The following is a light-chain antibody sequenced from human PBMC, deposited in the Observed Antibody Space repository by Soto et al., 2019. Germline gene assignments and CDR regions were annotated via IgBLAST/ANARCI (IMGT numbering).Light chain of an antibody. CDR2: SAF. CDR1: QGISNY. CDR3: QQRHSYPIT. J-gene: IGKJ5*01. Sequence: DIQLTQSPSFLSASVGDRVTNTCRASQGISNYLAWYQQKPGKAPKLLIHSAFTLQSGVPSRFSGSGSGTEFTLTISSLQPEDFATYYCQQRHSYPITFGQGTRLEIK. V-gene: IGKV1-9*01.